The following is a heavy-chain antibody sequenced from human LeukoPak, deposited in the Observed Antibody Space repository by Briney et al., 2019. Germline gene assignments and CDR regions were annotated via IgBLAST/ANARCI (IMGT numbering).Heavy chain of an antibody. J-gene: IGHJ6*03. Sequence: GASVKVSCKASGYTFTSYGISWVRQAPGQGLEWMGLINPRGGNTRYAQKFQGRVTMTRDTSTSTVYMELSSLRSEDTAMYYCARGVTARGFYYYMDVWGKGTTVTISS. CDR3: ARGVTARGFYYYMDV. D-gene: IGHD2-21*02. V-gene: IGHV1-46*01. CDR2: INPRGGNT. CDR1: GYTFTSYG.